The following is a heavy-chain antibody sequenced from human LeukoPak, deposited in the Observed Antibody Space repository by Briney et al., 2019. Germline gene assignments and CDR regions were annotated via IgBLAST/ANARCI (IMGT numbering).Heavy chain of an antibody. J-gene: IGHJ4*02. Sequence: GGSLRLSCAASGFTFSNAWMSWVRQAPGKGLEWVGRIKSKTDGGTTDYAAPVKGRFTISRDDSKNTLYLQMNSLKTEDTAVYYCTTDPGDIVVVPAARLLDYWGQGTLVTVSS. V-gene: IGHV3-15*01. CDR2: IKSKTDGGTT. D-gene: IGHD2-2*01. CDR1: GFTFSNAW. CDR3: TTDPGDIVVVPAARLLDY.